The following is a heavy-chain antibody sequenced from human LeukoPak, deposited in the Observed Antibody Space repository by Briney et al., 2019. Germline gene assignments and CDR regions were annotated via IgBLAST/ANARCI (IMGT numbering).Heavy chain of an antibody. CDR3: ARDAYSSSWTQDYYYYYGMDV. CDR1: GYTFTSYG. D-gene: IGHD6-13*01. Sequence: EASVKVSCKASGYTFTSYGISWVRQAPGQGLEWMGWISAYNGNTNYAQKLQGRVTITTDTSTSTAYMELRSLRSDDTAVYYCARDAYSSSWTQDYYYYYGMDVWGQGTTVTVSS. V-gene: IGHV1-18*01. J-gene: IGHJ6*02. CDR2: ISAYNGNT.